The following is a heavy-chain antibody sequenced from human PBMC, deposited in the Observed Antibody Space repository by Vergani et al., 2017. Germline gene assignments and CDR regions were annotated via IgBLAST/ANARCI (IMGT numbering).Heavy chain of an antibody. CDR1: GGTFSTYA. Sequence: QVLLVQSGAEVKKPGSSVKVSCKASGGTFSTYAINWVRQAPGQGLEWMGGIVPLFGTTNYAQKFQGRVTVTADKTTNTAYMELRSLRFDATAGYYCARDRALGNFDYWGQGSLVTVSS. D-gene: IGHD7-27*01. CDR2: IVPLFGTT. CDR3: ARDRALGNFDY. V-gene: IGHV1-69*06. J-gene: IGHJ4*02.